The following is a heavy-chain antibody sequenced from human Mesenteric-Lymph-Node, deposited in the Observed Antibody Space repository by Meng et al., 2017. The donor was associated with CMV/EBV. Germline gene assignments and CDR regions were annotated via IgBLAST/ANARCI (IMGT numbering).Heavy chain of an antibody. D-gene: IGHD4-23*01. V-gene: IGHV4-34*01. CDR2: INHSGST. CDR1: VGSFSGYY. Sequence: VQLQQWGAGLLKPSETLSLTGAVYVGSFSGYYWSWIRQPPGKGLEWIGEINHSGSTNYNPSLKSRVTISVDTSKNQFSLKLSSVTAADTAVYYCARHQRWLKSEGGFNYWGQGTLVTVSS. CDR3: ARHQRWLKSEGGFNY. J-gene: IGHJ4*02.